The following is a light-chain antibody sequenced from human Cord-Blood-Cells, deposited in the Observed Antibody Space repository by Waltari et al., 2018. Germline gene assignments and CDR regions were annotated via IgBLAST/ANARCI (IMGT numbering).Light chain of an antibody. CDR1: QDISNY. CDR3: QQYDNLPFT. J-gene: IGKJ3*01. Sequence: DIPMTQSTFSLSASVGDRDSHTCYASQDISNYLNWYQQKPGKAPKLLIYDASNLETGVPSRFSGSGSGTDFTFTISSLQPEDIATYYCQQYDNLPFTFGPGTKVDIK. V-gene: IGKV1-33*01. CDR2: DAS.